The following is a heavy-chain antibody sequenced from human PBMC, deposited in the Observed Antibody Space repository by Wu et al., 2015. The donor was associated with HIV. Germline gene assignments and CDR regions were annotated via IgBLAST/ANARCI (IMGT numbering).Heavy chain of an antibody. V-gene: IGHV1-18*01. CDR3: ARDRHYDILTGYVRGGFDI. Sequence: QVQLVQSGAEVKRPGASVKVSCKASGYTFISYGINWVRQAPGQGLEWMGWISAYSGNTNYAQKLQGRVTMTTDTSTSTAYMDLRSLRSDDTAVYYCARDRHYDILTGYVRGGFDIWGQGTTVTVSS. CDR2: ISAYSGNT. J-gene: IGHJ3*02. CDR1: GYTFISYG. D-gene: IGHD3-9*01.